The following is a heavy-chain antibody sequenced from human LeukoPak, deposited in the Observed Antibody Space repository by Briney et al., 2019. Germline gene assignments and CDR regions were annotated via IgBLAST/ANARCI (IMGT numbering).Heavy chain of an antibody. CDR1: GFTFSSCG. CDR3: AKDRDGDLFDY. CDR2: ISYDGSNK. D-gene: IGHD7-27*01. J-gene: IGHJ4*02. Sequence: GGSLRLSCAASGFTFSSCGMHWVRQAPGKGLEWVAVISYDGSNKYYADSVKGRFTISRDNSKNTLYLQMNSLRAEDTAVYYCAKDRDGDLFDYWGQGTLVTVSS. V-gene: IGHV3-30*18.